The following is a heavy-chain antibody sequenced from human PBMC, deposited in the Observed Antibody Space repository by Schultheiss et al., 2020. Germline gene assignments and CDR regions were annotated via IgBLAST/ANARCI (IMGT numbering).Heavy chain of an antibody. CDR3: ARERSAMAIDY. J-gene: IGHJ4*02. V-gene: IGHV4-39*07. D-gene: IGHD5-18*01. CDR1: GGSISSSSYY. Sequence: SQTLSLTCTVSGGSISSSSYYWGWIRQPPGKGLEWIGEINHSGSTHYNPSLKSRVTLSVDTSKNQFSLRLSSVTAADTAVYYCARERSAMAIDYWGQGTLVTVSS. CDR2: INHSGST.